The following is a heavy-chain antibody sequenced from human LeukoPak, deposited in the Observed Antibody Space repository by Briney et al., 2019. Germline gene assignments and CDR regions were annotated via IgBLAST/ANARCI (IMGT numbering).Heavy chain of an antibody. CDR1: GFTFSSYS. CDR3: ARNYYDSSGYYYFDY. Sequence: GGSLRLSCAASGFTFSSYSMNWVRQAPGKGLEWVSYISSRSSTIYYADSVKCRFTISRDNAKNSLYLQMNSLRAEDTAVYYCARNYYDSSGYYYFDYWGQGTLVTVSS. CDR2: ISSRSSTI. D-gene: IGHD3-22*01. V-gene: IGHV3-48*04. J-gene: IGHJ4*02.